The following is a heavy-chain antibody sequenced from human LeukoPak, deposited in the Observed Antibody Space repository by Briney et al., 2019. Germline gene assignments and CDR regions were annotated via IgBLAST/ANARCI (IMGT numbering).Heavy chain of an antibody. CDR2: ISSSSSYI. CDR1: GFTFSSYS. D-gene: IGHD2-2*01. Sequence: PGGSLRLSCAASGFTFSSYSMNWVRQAPGKGLEWVSSISSSSSYIYYADSVKGRFTISRDNAKNSLYLQMNSLRAEDTAVYYCARHAVVGYCRSTSCSSWVDYWGQGTLVTVSS. J-gene: IGHJ4*02. V-gene: IGHV3-21*01. CDR3: ARHAVVGYCRSTSCSSWVDY.